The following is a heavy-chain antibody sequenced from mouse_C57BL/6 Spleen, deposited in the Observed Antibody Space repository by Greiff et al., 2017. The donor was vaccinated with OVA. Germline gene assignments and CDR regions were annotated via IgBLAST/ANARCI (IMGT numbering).Heavy chain of an antibody. J-gene: IGHJ4*01. CDR1: GYSFTGYY. D-gene: IGHD2-4*01. CDR2: INPSTGGT. V-gene: IGHV1-42*01. Sequence: EVKVVESGPELVKPGASVKISCKASGYSFTGYYMNWVKQSPEKSLEWIGEINPSTGGTTYNQKFKAKATLTVDKSSSTAYMQLKSLTSEDSAVYYCARRGDYDGDYYAMDYWGQGTSVTVSS. CDR3: ARRGDYDGDYYAMDY.